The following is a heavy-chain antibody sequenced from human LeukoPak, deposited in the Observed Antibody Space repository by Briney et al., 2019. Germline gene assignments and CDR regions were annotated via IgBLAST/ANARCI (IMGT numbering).Heavy chain of an antibody. V-gene: IGHV1-2*02. CDR1: GYTFTGYY. Sequence: VSVKVSCKASGYTFTGYYMHWVRQAPGQGLEWMGWINPNSGGTNYAQKFQGRVTMTRDTSISTAYMELSRLRSDDTAVYCCARGGGTTKLLDYWGQGTLVTVSS. D-gene: IGHD1-1*01. CDR2: INPNSGGT. CDR3: ARGGGTTKLLDY. J-gene: IGHJ4*02.